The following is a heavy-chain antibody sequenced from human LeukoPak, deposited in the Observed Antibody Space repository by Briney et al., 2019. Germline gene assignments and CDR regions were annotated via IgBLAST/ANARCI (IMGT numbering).Heavy chain of an antibody. Sequence: SETLSLTCAVYGGSFRGYYWSWIRQPPGKGLEGIGEINHSGSTNYNPSLKSRVTISVDTSKNQFSLKLSSVTAADTAVYYCARRPLYSYGPNDYWGQGTLVTVSS. CDR1: GGSFRGYY. CDR3: ARRPLYSYGPNDY. CDR2: INHSGST. J-gene: IGHJ4*02. V-gene: IGHV4-34*01. D-gene: IGHD5-18*01.